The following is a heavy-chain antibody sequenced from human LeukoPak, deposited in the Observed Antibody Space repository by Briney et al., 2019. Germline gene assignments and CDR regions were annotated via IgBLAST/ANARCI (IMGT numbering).Heavy chain of an antibody. CDR3: ARDLTHRRNYDNSGYQIVPAF. D-gene: IGHD3-22*01. V-gene: IGHV1-18*01. Sequence: ASVKVSCKASGYIFISYGISWVRQAPGQGLEWMGWISAYNGHTKYVEKFQGRVTMTTDTSTSTAYMELRSLRSDDTAVYYCARDLTHRRNYDNSGYQIVPAFWGQGTLVTVSS. J-gene: IGHJ4*02. CDR2: ISAYNGHT. CDR1: GYIFISYG.